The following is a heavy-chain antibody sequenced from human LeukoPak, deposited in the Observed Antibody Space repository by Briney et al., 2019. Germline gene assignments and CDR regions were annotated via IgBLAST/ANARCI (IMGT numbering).Heavy chain of an antibody. J-gene: IGHJ4*02. CDR1: GFTFSSYA. V-gene: IGHV3-23*01. CDR2: LRGNGDT. Sequence: GGSLTLSCAASGFTFSSYAMSWVCEAPARGLEWVSSLRGNGDTFYADSVKGRFTLSRDDSRNTVYLQLNNLRVEDTAVYYCAKASRVSNADAVLWGQGTVVTVSS. D-gene: IGHD1-1*01. CDR3: AKASRVSNADAVL.